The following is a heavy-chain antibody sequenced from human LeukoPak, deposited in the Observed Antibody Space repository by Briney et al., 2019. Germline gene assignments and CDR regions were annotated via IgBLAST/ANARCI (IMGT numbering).Heavy chain of an antibody. V-gene: IGHV3-23*01. CDR2: SGTGGDT. D-gene: IGHD3-22*01. Sequence: GGSLRPSCVVSGFTFTSTPMNWVRQAPGKGLEWVSASGTGGDTYYADSVKGRFTISRDNSKNTLYLQMTNLRVEDTAVYYCAKKTPGNYPYDYWGQGTLVAVSP. CDR3: AKKTPGNYPYDY. J-gene: IGHJ4*02. CDR1: GFTFTSTP.